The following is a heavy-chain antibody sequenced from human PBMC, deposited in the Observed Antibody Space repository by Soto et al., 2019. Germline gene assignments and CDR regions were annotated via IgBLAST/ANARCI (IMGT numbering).Heavy chain of an antibody. CDR2: IYYSGST. CDR1: GGSISSYY. CDR3: ARQGLAVAAPFDY. J-gene: IGHJ4*02. D-gene: IGHD2-15*01. Sequence: SETLSLTCTVSGGSISSYYWSWIRQPPGKGLEWIGYIYYSGSTNYNPSLKSRVTISVDTSKNQFSLKLSSVTAADTAVYYCARQGLAVAAPFDYWGQGTLVTVS. V-gene: IGHV4-59*08.